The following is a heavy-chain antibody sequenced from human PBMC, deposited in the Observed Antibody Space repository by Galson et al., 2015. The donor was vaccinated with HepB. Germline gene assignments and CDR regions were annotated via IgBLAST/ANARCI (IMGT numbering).Heavy chain of an antibody. CDR2: ISGSGGST. V-gene: IGHV3-23*01. Sequence: SLRLSCAASGFTFSSYAMSWVRQAPGKGLEWVSAISGSGGSTYYADSVKGRFTISRDNSKNTLYLQMNSLRAEDTAVYYCARGYCSSTSCYIYRVDAFDIWGQGTMVTVSS. CDR3: ARGYCSSTSCYIYRVDAFDI. J-gene: IGHJ3*02. D-gene: IGHD2-2*02. CDR1: GFTFSSYA.